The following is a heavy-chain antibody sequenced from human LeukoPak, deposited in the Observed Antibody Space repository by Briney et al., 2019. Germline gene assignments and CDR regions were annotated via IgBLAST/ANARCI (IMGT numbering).Heavy chain of an antibody. V-gene: IGHV4-39*07. D-gene: IGHD5-12*01. CDR1: GGSISSSSYY. CDR3: ASLRGYSGYEWVYNWFDP. Sequence: SETLSLTCTVSGGSISSSSYYWGWIRQPPGKGLEWIGSIYYSGSTYYNPSLKSRVTISVDTSKNQFSLKLSSVTAADTAVYYCASLRGYSGYEWVYNWFDPWGQGTLVTVSS. J-gene: IGHJ5*02. CDR2: IYYSGST.